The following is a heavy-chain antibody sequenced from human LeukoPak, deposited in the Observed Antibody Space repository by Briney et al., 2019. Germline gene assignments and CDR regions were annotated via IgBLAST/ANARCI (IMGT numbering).Heavy chain of an antibody. J-gene: IGHJ4*02. Sequence: GGSLRLSCAASGFTFSSYAMSWVRQAPGKGLEWGSAISGSGGSTYYADSVKGRFTISRDNSKNTLYLQMNSLRAEDTAVYYCAKDLGGYYDFWSGYSFDYWGQGTLVTVSS. CDR2: ISGSGGST. D-gene: IGHD3-3*01. V-gene: IGHV3-23*01. CDR3: AKDLGGYYDFWSGYSFDY. CDR1: GFTFSSYA.